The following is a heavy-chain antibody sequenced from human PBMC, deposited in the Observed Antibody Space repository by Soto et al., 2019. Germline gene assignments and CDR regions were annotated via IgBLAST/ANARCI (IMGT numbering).Heavy chain of an antibody. CDR3: AHTNYDILTGYYPRIYFHH. Sequence: SGPTLVNPTQTLTLTCTFSGFSLSTSGVGVGWIRQPPEKALEWLALIYWDNKRYSPSLKSRLTITKDTSKSQVVLTMTNMDPVDTGTYYCAHTNYDILTGYYPRIYFHHWGQGTLVPVSS. CDR2: IYWDNK. CDR1: GFSLSTSGVG. J-gene: IGHJ1*01. D-gene: IGHD3-9*01. V-gene: IGHV2-5*01.